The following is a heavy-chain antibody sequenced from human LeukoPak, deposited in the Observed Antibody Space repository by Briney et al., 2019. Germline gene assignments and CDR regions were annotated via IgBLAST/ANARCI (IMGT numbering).Heavy chain of an antibody. V-gene: IGHV4-59*08. CDR1: GGSFSGYY. Sequence: SETLSLTCAVYGGSFSGYYWSWIRQPPGKGLEWIGYIYYSGSTKYNPSLKSRVTISVDTSKNQFSLKLSSVTAADVAVYYCARQDFFDSSGYLGVNYWGQGALVTVSS. J-gene: IGHJ4*02. CDR2: IYYSGST. CDR3: ARQDFFDSSGYLGVNY. D-gene: IGHD3-22*01.